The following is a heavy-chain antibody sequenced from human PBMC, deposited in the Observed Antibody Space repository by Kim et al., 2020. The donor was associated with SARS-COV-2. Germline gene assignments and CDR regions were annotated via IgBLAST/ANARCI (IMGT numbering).Heavy chain of an antibody. D-gene: IGHD3-22*01. J-gene: IGHJ5*01. CDR3: ARQWPGYYDSSGYSLWF. V-gene: IGHV4-39*01. CDR2: IYYSGST. CDR1: GGSISSSSYY. Sequence: SQTLSLTCTVSGGSISSSSYYWGWIRQPPGKGLEWIGSIYYSGSTYYNPSLKSRVTISVDTSKNQFSLKLSSVTAADTAVYYCARQWPGYYDSSGYSLWF.